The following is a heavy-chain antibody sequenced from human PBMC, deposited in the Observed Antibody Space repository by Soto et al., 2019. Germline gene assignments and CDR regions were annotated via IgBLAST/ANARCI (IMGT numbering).Heavy chain of an antibody. J-gene: IGHJ4*02. CDR1: GFTFSSHV. V-gene: IGHV3-48*01. CDR2: INRDGNI. Sequence: EEQLVESGGGLVQPGGSLRLSCVASGFTFSSHVRNWVRQAPGKGLEWVSSINRDGNIYYAESVRGRFTISRDNAKNSLYLQVNSLRADDTAVYYCLNGDYYVGQGTLVTVSS. D-gene: IGHD4-17*01. CDR3: LNGDYY.